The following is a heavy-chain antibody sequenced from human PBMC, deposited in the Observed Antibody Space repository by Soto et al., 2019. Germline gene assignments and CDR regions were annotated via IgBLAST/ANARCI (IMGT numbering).Heavy chain of an antibody. D-gene: IGHD1-7*01. CDR1: GGSISSYY. Sequence: SETLSLTCTVSGGSISSYYWSWIRQPPGKGLEWIGYIYYSGSTNYNPSIKSRVTISVDTSKNQFSLKLSSVTAADTAVYYCARGTWNWNSLYYSDYWGQGTLVTVSS. J-gene: IGHJ4*02. V-gene: IGHV4-59*01. CDR3: ARGTWNWNSLYYSDY. CDR2: IYYSGST.